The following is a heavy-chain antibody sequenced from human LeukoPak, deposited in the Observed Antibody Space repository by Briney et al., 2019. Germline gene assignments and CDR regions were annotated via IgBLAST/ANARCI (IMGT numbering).Heavy chain of an antibody. J-gene: IGHJ5*02. Sequence: SVKISCKSSGGTFSSYAISWVRQAPGQGLEWMGRIIPIFGTANYAQKFQGRVTITTDESTSTAYMELSSLRSEDTAVYYCARLDYHWFDPWGQGTLVTVSS. CDR1: GGTFSSYA. D-gene: IGHD2-2*03. CDR2: IIPIFGTA. CDR3: ARLDYHWFDP. V-gene: IGHV1-69*05.